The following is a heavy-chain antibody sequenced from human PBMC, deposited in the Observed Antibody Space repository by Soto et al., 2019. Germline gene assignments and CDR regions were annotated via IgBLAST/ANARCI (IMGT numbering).Heavy chain of an antibody. J-gene: IGHJ5*02. Sequence: QVQLQQWGAGLLKPSETLSLTCAVYGGSFSGYYWSWIRQPPGKGLEWIGEINHSGSTNYNPSLKSRVTISVVTSKNQFSLKLSSVTAADTAVYYCARGLKLRYFDWLLYGNWFDPWGQGTLVTVSS. CDR2: INHSGST. D-gene: IGHD3-9*01. CDR3: ARGLKLRYFDWLLYGNWFDP. V-gene: IGHV4-34*01. CDR1: GGSFSGYY.